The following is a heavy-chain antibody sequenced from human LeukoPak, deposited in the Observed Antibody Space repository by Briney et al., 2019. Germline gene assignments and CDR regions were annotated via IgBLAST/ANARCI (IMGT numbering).Heavy chain of an antibody. CDR2: INPNSGGT. CDR3: ARGWYDFWSGYYGY. V-gene: IGHV1-2*02. Sequence: GASVKVSCKASGYTFTGYYMHWVRQAPGQGLEWMGWINPNSGGTNYAQKFQGRVTMTRDTSISTAYMELSRLRSGDTAVYYCARGWYDFWSGYYGYWGQGTLVTVSS. J-gene: IGHJ4*02. CDR1: GYTFTGYY. D-gene: IGHD3-3*01.